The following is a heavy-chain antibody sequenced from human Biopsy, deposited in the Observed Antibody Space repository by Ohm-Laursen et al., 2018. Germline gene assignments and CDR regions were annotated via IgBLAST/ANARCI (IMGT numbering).Heavy chain of an antibody. Sequence: ETLSLTCTVSGDSINSSYWSWIRQPPGKGLEWIGFISNSGNTNYNPSLKSRVTISVDTSKNQISLKLGSVTVADTAVFYCARHPTHRIQQIDYWGQGTLVTVSS. V-gene: IGHV4-59*08. CDR3: ARHPTHRIQQIDY. J-gene: IGHJ4*02. CDR1: GDSINSSY. CDR2: ISNSGNT. D-gene: IGHD5-18*01.